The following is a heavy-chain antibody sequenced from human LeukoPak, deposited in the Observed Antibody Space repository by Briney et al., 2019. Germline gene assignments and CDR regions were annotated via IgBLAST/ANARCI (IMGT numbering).Heavy chain of an antibody. CDR1: GGTFSSYA. D-gene: IGHD6-19*01. Sequence: ASVKVSCKASGGTFSSYAISWVRQAPGQGLEWMGWINPNSGGTNYAQKFQGRVTMTRDTSISTAYMELSRLRSDDTAVYYCARDHGLGLGQWLVQDYWGQGTLVTVSS. V-gene: IGHV1-2*02. J-gene: IGHJ4*02. CDR2: INPNSGGT. CDR3: ARDHGLGLGQWLVQDY.